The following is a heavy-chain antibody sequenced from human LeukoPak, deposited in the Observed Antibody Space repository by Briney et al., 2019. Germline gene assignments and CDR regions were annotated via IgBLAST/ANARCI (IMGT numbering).Heavy chain of an antibody. CDR2: INHSGST. CDR3: ARGSGASYFDY. V-gene: IGHV4-34*01. CDR1: GGSFSGYY. J-gene: IGHJ4*02. D-gene: IGHD6-25*01. Sequence: SETLSLTCAVYGGSFSGYYWSWIRQPPVKGLDWIGEINHSGSTNYNPSLKSRVTISVDTSKNQFSLKLSSVTAADTAVYYCARGSGASYFDYWGQGTLVTVSS.